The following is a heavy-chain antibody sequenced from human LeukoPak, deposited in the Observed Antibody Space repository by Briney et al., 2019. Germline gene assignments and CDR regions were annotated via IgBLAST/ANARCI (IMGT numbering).Heavy chain of an antibody. J-gene: IGHJ5*02. V-gene: IGHV4-4*02. D-gene: IGHD5-12*01. Sequence: PSETLSLTCAVSGGSISSSNWWSWVRQPPGKGLEWIGEIYHSGTTSYNPSLESRVTMSLDTSKNQFSLKLSSVTAADTAVYYCAREVGGYPRRFDPWGQGTLVTVSS. CDR3: AREVGGYPRRFDP. CDR2: IYHSGTT. CDR1: GGSISSSNW.